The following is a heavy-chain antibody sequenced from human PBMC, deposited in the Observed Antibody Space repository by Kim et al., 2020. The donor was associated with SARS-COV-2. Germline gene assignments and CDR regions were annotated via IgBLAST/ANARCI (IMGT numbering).Heavy chain of an antibody. Sequence: SETLSLTCTVSGGSISSGGYYWSWIRQHPGKGLEWIVYIYYSGSTYYNPSLKSRVTISVDTSKNQFSLKLSSVTAADTAVYYCAREEGYGGNTYYFDYWGQGTLVTVSS. CDR1: GGSISSGGYY. J-gene: IGHJ4*02. CDR3: AREEGYGGNTYYFDY. V-gene: IGHV4-31*03. D-gene: IGHD4-17*01. CDR2: IYYSGST.